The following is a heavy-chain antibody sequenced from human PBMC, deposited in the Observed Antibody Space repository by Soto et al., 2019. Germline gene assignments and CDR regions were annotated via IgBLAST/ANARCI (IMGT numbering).Heavy chain of an antibody. CDR2: SYSSGST. Sequence: QVQLQESGPGLVKPSETLSLTCSVSGGSISFYYWNWIRQSPGKGLEWIGYSYSSGSTNYNPSLKSRVTITVDTSKNQCSLQLSSVTAADTPVYYCARGDSTTHGDAFDIWGQGRMVTVSP. D-gene: IGHD6-13*01. CDR1: GGSISFYY. CDR3: ARGDSTTHGDAFDI. V-gene: IGHV4-59*01. J-gene: IGHJ3*02.